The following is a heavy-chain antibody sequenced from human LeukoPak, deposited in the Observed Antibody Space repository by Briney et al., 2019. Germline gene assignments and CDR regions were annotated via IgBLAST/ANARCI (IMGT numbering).Heavy chain of an antibody. V-gene: IGHV3-30*18. CDR2: ISHDGNNK. CDR1: GFTFSSYG. D-gene: IGHD1-14*01. J-gene: IGHJ5*02. CDR3: AEEYLSGFDP. Sequence: PGGSLRLSCAASGFTFSSYGMHWVRQAPGKGLEGVAIISHDGNNKYYADSVKGRFTISRDNSKNTLYLQMNSLRAEDTAVYYCAEEYLSGFDPWGQGALVTVSS.